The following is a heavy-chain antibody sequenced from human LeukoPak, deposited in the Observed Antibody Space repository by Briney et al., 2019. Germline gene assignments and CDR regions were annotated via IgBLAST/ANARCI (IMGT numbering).Heavy chain of an antibody. CDR2: IYYSGST. J-gene: IGHJ4*02. V-gene: IGHV4-39*07. CDR1: GGSISSSSYY. D-gene: IGHD3-22*01. CDR3: ARGLSVKYYYDSSEPFDY. Sequence: LSETLSLTCTVSGGSISSSSYYWGWIRQPPGKGLEWIGSIYYSGSTYYNPSLKSRVTISVDTSKNQFSLKLSSVTAADTAVYYCARGLSVKYYYDSSEPFDYWGQGTLVTVSS.